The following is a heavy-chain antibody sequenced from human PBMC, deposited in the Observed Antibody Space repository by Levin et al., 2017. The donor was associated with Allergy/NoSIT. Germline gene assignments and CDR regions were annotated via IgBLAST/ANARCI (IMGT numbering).Heavy chain of an antibody. J-gene: IGHJ6*02. V-gene: IGHV4-59*01. CDR2: IYYSGST. CDR3: ARDRTIAAAGGGHYYYGMDV. CDR1: GGSITNYY. Sequence: LSLTCTVSGGSITNYYWSWIRQPPGKGLEWIGYIYYSGSTNYNPSLKSRVTISVDTSKNQFSLKLSSVTAADSAVYYCARDRTIAAAGGGHYYYGMDVWGQGTTVTVSS. D-gene: IGHD6-13*01.